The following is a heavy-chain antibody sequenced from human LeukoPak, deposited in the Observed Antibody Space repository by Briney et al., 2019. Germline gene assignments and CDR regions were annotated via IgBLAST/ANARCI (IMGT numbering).Heavy chain of an antibody. D-gene: IGHD6-19*01. V-gene: IGHV3-23*01. Sequence: GASLRLSCAASGFTFSSQAMSWVRQAPGKGLEWVSVIGGGGSITYYRDSVKGRFTISRDNSKNTMYLQMNSLRAEDTAVYYCASAGSGWYDYWGQGTLVTVSS. CDR1: GFTFSSQA. CDR2: IGGGGSIT. CDR3: ASAGSGWYDY. J-gene: IGHJ4*02.